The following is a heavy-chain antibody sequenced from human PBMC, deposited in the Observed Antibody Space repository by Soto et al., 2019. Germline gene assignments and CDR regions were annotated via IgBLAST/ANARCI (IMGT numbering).Heavy chain of an antibody. J-gene: IGHJ4*02. V-gene: IGHV1-18*04. CDR1: GYTFTSYG. D-gene: IGHD3-3*01. Sequence: ASVKVSCSASGYTFTSYGIGWVRQAPGQGLEWMGWISAYNGNTNYAQKLQGRVTMTTDTSTSTAYMELRSLRSDDTAVYYCARVGLVTIFGVVITGFDYWGQGTLVTVSS. CDR3: ARVGLVTIFGVVITGFDY. CDR2: ISAYNGNT.